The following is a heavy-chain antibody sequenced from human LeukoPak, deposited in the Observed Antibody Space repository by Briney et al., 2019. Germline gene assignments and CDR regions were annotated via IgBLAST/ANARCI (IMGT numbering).Heavy chain of an antibody. Sequence: GSLRLSCAASGFTFSSYSMNWVRQAPGKELEWVSSISSSSSYIYYADSVKGRFTISRDNAKNSLYLQMNSLRAEDTAVYYCARDRGIGGSSTSYDYWGQGTLVTVSS. D-gene: IGHD2-2*01. CDR1: GFTFSSYS. V-gene: IGHV3-21*01. CDR3: ARDRGIGGSSTSYDY. J-gene: IGHJ4*02. CDR2: ISSSSSYI.